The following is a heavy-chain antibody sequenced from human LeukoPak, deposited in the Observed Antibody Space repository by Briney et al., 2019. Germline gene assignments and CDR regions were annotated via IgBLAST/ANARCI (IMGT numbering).Heavy chain of an antibody. Sequence: GGSLRPSCEASGFTFSSYAMAWVRQAPGKGLEWVSSITIGGGSTYYADSVKGRFTISRDNSKNTLSLQMNSLRAEDTAVYYCAKDYGSGHFDYWGQGTLVTVSS. D-gene: IGHD3-10*01. CDR2: ITIGGGST. V-gene: IGHV3-23*01. CDR3: AKDYGSGHFDY. CDR1: GFTFSSYA. J-gene: IGHJ4*02.